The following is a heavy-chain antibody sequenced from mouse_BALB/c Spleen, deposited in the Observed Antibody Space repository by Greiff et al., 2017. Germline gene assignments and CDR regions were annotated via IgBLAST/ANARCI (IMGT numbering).Heavy chain of an antibody. V-gene: IGHV1-80*01. J-gene: IGHJ2*01. Sequence: VQLQQSGAELVRPGSSVKISCKASGYAFSSYWMNWVKQRPGQGLEWIGQIYPGDGDTNYNGKFKGKATLTADKSSSTAYMQLSSLTSEDSAVYFCARGGGYDGDYFDYWGQGTTLTVSS. CDR2: IYPGDGDT. CDR3: ARGGGYDGDYFDY. CDR1: GYAFSSYW. D-gene: IGHD2-2*01.